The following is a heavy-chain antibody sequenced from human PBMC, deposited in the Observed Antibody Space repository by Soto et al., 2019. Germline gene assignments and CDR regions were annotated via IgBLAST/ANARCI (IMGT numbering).Heavy chain of an antibody. CDR3: ARDRATGTFDP. CDR2: IYPSGSP. J-gene: IGHJ5*02. CDR1: GGSISNYY. V-gene: IGHV4-4*07. Sequence: ETLSLTCTVSGGSISNYYWSWIRQPAGKGLEWIGRIYPSGSPNYNPSLKSRVAMSVDTSKNHFSLRLSSVTAADTAVYYCARDRATGTFDPWGQGTLVTVSS.